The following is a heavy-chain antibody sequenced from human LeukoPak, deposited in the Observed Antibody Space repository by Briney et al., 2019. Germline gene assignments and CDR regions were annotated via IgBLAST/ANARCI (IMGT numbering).Heavy chain of an antibody. CDR3: ARRLLSEDYGDYRGPAYFDY. CDR2: IYYSGST. J-gene: IGHJ4*02. CDR1: GVSISNSSYY. D-gene: IGHD4-17*01. V-gene: IGHV4-39*07. Sequence: SETLSLTCTVSGVSISNSSYYWGWIRQPPGKGLEWIGSIYYSGSTFYNPSLKSRVTISVDTSKNQFSLKLSSVTAADTAVYYCARRLLSEDYGDYRGPAYFDYWGQGTLVTVSS.